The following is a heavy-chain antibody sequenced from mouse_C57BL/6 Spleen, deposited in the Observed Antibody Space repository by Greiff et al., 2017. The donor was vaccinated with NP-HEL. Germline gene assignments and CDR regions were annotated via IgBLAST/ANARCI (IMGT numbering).Heavy chain of an antibody. V-gene: IGHV14-2*01. J-gene: IGHJ3*01. CDR3: ARGGGYYWFAY. CDR1: GFNIKDYY. Sequence: VPLQQSGAELVKPGASVKLSCTASGFNIKDYYMHWVKQRTQSGLEWIGRIDPEDGETKYAPQFLGKTTITADTSSNTAYLQLSSLTSEDTAVYCCARGGGYYWFAYWGQGALVTVSA. CDR2: IDPEDGET. D-gene: IGHD2-3*01.